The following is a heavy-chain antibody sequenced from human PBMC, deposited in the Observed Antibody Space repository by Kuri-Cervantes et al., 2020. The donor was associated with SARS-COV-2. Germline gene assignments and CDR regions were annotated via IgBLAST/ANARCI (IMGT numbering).Heavy chain of an antibody. D-gene: IGHD3-10*01. CDR1: GGSISSYY. V-gene: IGHV4-59*01. J-gene: IGHJ3*02. CDR3: ARSLYYYGSGYDAFDI. Sequence: GSLRLSCTVSGGSISSYYWSWIRQPPGKGLEWIGYIYYSGSTNYNPSLKSRVTISVDTSKNQFSLKLSSVTAADTAVYYCARSLYYYGSGYDAFDIWGQGTMVTVSS. CDR2: IYYSGST.